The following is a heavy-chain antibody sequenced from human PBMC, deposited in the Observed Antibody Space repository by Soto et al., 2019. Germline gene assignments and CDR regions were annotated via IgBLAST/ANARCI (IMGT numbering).Heavy chain of an antibody. CDR3: ARQAGYLAGCQGL. Sequence: QLQLPESGPGLVKPSETLSLTCNVSGGSISSSNYYWGWIRQPPGEGLQWIGSSYYNGSTNYNPSFQSRVTMSQDTSKHQFFLKLSSVTAAGSGVNYCARQAGYLAGCQGLWGPGALVNVSS. CDR1: GGSISSSNYY. CDR2: SYYNGST. J-gene: IGHJ4*02. V-gene: IGHV4-39*01. D-gene: IGHD3-22*01.